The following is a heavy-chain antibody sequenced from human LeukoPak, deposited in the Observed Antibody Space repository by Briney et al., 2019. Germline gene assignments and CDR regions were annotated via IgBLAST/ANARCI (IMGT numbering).Heavy chain of an antibody. V-gene: IGHV1-69*13. CDR3: AVVAATHRWFDP. CDR2: IIPIFGTA. J-gene: IGHJ5*02. D-gene: IGHD2-15*01. Sequence: SVKVSCKASGGTFSSYAISWVRQAPGQGLEWMGGIIPIFGTANYAQKFQGRVTITADESTSTAYMELSSLRSEDTAVYYCAVVAATHRWFDPWGQGTLITVSS. CDR1: GGTFSSYA.